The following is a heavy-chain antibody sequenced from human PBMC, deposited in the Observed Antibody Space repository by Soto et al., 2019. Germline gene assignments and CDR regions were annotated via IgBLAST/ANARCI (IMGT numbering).Heavy chain of an antibody. Sequence: EVRLVETGGDLIQPGGSLRLSCAVSGFTVSNNYMYWVRQPPGKGLEWVSLIDSHGDTRYAGSVRGRFTVSRDNSKNTLYLQMNSLRSEDTAVYYSARKTDSGGNGGFWGQGTLVTVSS. D-gene: IGHD3-22*01. CDR1: GFTVSNNY. CDR3: ARKTDSGGNGGF. V-gene: IGHV3-53*05. CDR2: IDSHGDT. J-gene: IGHJ4*02.